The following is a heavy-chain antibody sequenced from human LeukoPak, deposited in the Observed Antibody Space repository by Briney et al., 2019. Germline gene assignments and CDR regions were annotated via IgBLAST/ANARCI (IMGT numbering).Heavy chain of an antibody. Sequence: GGSLRLSCAASGFTFSRYSMDWVRQAPGKGLEWVSSISSSSSYIYYADSVKGRFTISRDNAKNSLYLQVNSLRAEDTAVYYCARDQRAYYDFWSGYYPQYYFDYWGQGTLVTVSS. CDR2: ISSSSSYI. CDR1: GFTFSRYS. D-gene: IGHD3-3*01. V-gene: IGHV3-21*01. J-gene: IGHJ4*02. CDR3: ARDQRAYYDFWSGYYPQYYFDY.